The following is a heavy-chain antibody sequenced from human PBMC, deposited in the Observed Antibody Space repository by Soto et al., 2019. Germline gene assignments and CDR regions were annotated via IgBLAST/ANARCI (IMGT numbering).Heavy chain of an antibody. CDR1: GLIFSDYH. CDR3: AMLGGWAGGSNDMDV. Sequence: EVQLVESGGGLVQPGGSLRLSCAASGLIFSDYHMDWVRQAPGKGLEWVGRIRRKANSYTTEYAASVKGRFTISRDDSNISLYLQMNSLKTEDTAVYVCAMLGGWAGGSNDMDVWGQGTTVTVSS. CDR2: IRRKANSYTT. D-gene: IGHD6-19*01. J-gene: IGHJ6*02. V-gene: IGHV3-72*01.